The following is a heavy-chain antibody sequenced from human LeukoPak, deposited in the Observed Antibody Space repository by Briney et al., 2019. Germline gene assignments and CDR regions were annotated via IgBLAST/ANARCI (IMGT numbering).Heavy chain of an antibody. V-gene: IGHV3-33*01. D-gene: IGHD3-22*01. J-gene: IGHJ4*02. Sequence: PGGSLRLSCAASGFTFSSYGMHWVRQAPGKGLEWVAVIWYDGSNKYYADSVKGRFTISRDNSKNTLYLQMNSLRAEDTAVYYCARDAPYDSSGYPDYWGQGTLVTVSS. CDR3: ARDAPYDSSGYPDY. CDR2: IWYDGSNK. CDR1: GFTFSSYG.